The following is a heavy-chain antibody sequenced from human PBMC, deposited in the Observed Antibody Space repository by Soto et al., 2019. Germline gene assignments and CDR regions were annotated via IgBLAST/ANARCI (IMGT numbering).Heavy chain of an antibody. CDR3: ARARTAPRPNWFAP. J-gene: IGHJ5*02. CDR2: INAGNGNT. D-gene: IGHD2-21*02. Sequence: ASVKVSWKASGYTFTSYAMHWVRQAPGQRLEWMGWINAGNGNTKYSQKFQGRVTITRDTSASTAYMELSSLRSEDTAVYYCARARTAPRPNWFAPWGQGTLVTVSS. V-gene: IGHV1-3*01. CDR1: GYTFTSYA.